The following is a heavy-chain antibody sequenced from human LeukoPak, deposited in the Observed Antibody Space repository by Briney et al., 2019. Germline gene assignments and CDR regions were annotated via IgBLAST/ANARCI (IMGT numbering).Heavy chain of an antibody. D-gene: IGHD3-10*01. CDR1: GGSISSYY. CDR3: ARVQSRWFGELLGYYFDY. CDR2: IYYSGST. J-gene: IGHJ4*02. V-gene: IGHV4-59*01. Sequence: SETLSLTCTVSGGSISSYYWSWIRQPPGKGLEWIGYIYYSGSTNYNPSLKSRVTISVDTSKNQFSLKLSSVTAADTAVYYCARVQSRWFGELLGYYFDYWGQGTLVTVSS.